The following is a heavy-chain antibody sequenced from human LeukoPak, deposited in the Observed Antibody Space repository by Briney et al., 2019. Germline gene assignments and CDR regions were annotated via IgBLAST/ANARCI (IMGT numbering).Heavy chain of an antibody. Sequence: PSETLSLTCTVSGGSISSYYWSWIRQPPGKALEWIGYIYQNGITQYNPSFRSGVTISVDRSKNQFSLTLTSVTAADTAVYYCATNRPDVLIWSGGLPRHFETWGQGALVTVSS. J-gene: IGHJ4*02. CDR1: GGSISSYY. CDR3: ATNRPDVLIWSGGLPRHFET. V-gene: IGHV4-59*12. CDR2: IYQNGIT. D-gene: IGHD3-10*01.